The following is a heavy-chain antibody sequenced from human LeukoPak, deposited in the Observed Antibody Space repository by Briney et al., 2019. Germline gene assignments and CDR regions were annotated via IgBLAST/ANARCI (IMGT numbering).Heavy chain of an antibody. CDR3: ARSYYSNYYFDY. V-gene: IGHV4-31*03. J-gene: IGHJ4*02. CDR1: GGSISSGGYY. Sequence: PSETLSLTCTVSGGSISSGGYYWSWIRQHPGKGLEWIGYIYYSGSTYYNPSLKSRVTISVDTSKNQFSLKLSSMTAADTAVYYCARSYYSNYYFDYWGQGTLVTVSS. CDR2: IYYSGST. D-gene: IGHD4-11*01.